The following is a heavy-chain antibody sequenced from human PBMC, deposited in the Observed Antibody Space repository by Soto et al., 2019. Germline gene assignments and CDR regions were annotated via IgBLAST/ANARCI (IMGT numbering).Heavy chain of an antibody. D-gene: IGHD3-3*01. Sequence: ASVKVSCKASGGTFSSYTISWVRQAPGQGLEWMGRIIPILGIANYAQKFQGRVTITADKSTSTAYMELSSLRSEDTAVYYCARGIFGVVIEVGEAFDIWGQGTMVTVSS. CDR3: ARGIFGVVIEVGEAFDI. CDR2: IIPILGIA. CDR1: GGTFSSYT. V-gene: IGHV1-69*02. J-gene: IGHJ3*02.